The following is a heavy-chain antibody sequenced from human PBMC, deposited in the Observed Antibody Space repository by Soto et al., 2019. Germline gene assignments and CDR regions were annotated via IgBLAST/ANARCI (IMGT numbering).Heavy chain of an antibody. V-gene: IGHV3-NL1*01. CDR2: LTSSGHA. CDR1: GFIFSAYG. J-gene: IGHJ4*02. CDR3: SKDPDHYDDSGYS. Sequence: GGSLRLSCIPSGFIFSAYGIHWVRQGPGKGLEWIAGLTSSGHAFYVDSVRGRFTAYRDNSGNTLYLQMESLRVEDTATYYCSKDPDHYDDSGYSWGQGTLVTVSS. D-gene: IGHD3-22*01.